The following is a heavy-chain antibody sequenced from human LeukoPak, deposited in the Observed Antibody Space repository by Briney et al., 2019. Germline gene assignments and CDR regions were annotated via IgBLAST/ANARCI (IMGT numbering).Heavy chain of an antibody. CDR1: GFTFTSSA. D-gene: IGHD2-2*01. CDR3: ARNGGVVPAAQYYYYYYGMDV. CDR2: INPSGGST. J-gene: IGHJ6*02. V-gene: IGHV1-46*01. Sequence: ASVKVSCKASGFTFTSSAVQWVRQAPGQGLEWMGIINPSGGSTSYAQKFQGRVTMTRDTSTSTVYMELSSLRSEDTAVYYCARNGGVVPAAQYYYYYYGMDVWDQGTTVTVSS.